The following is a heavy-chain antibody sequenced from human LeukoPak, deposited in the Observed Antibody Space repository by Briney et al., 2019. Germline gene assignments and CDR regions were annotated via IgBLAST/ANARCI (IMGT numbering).Heavy chain of an antibody. J-gene: IGHJ4*02. CDR3: ARDPPYYYDSSGYFPLDY. CDR2: ISSSGSTI. Sequence: PGGSLRLSCAASGFTFSDYYMSWIRQAPGKGLEWVSYISSSGSTIYYADSVKGRFTISRDNAKNSLYLQMNSLRAEDTAVYYCARDPPYYYDSSGYFPLDYWGQGTLVTVSS. CDR1: GFTFSDYY. V-gene: IGHV3-11*01. D-gene: IGHD3-22*01.